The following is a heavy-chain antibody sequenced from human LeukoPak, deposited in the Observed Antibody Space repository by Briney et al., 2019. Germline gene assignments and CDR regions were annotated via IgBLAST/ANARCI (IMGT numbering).Heavy chain of an antibody. CDR1: GFTFSSYS. CDR3: ARDPPYYYGSGSYQDV. V-gene: IGHV3-21*01. Sequence: GRSLRLSCAASGFTFSSYSMNWVRQAPGKGLEWVSSISSSSSYIYYADSVKGRFTISRDNAKNSLYLQMNSLRAEDTAVYYCARDPPYYYGSGSYQDVWGKGTTVTISS. CDR2: ISSSSSYI. D-gene: IGHD3-10*01. J-gene: IGHJ6*04.